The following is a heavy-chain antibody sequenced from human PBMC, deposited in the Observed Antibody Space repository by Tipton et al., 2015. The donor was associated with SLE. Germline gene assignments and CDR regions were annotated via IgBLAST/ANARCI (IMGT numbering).Heavy chain of an antibody. D-gene: IGHD1-26*01. Sequence: TLSLTCTVSSDSMSRYYWSWIRQPPGKGLEWIGYIYYSGITSYNPSLKSRVTISVDTSKNQFSLKLSSVTAADTAVYFCARGELYSGACRYYFEYWGQGTLVTVSS. CDR2: IYYSGIT. J-gene: IGHJ4*02. CDR1: SDSMSRYY. CDR3: ARGELYSGACRYYFEY. V-gene: IGHV4-59*01.